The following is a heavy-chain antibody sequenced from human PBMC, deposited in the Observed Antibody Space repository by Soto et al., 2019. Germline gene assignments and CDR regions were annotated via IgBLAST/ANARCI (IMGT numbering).Heavy chain of an antibody. CDR2: IITIYGTA. J-gene: IGHJ6*02. CDR1: GGTFSSYA. CDR3: AREGYGGYYYYYGMDV. D-gene: IGHD5-18*01. Sequence: QVQLVQSGAEVKKPGSSVKVSCKASGGTFSSYAISWVRQAPGQGLDWMGGIITIYGTANYAQKFHGRVTITADASTSTAYMELSSLRSEDTAVYYCAREGYGGYYYYYGMDVWGQGTTVTVSS. V-gene: IGHV1-69*01.